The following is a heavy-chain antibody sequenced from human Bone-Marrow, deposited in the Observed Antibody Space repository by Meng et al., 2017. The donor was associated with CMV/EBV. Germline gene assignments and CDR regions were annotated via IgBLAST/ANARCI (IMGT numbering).Heavy chain of an antibody. CDR3: AKDLGAARRHYYGMDV. CDR1: GYTFTSYY. V-gene: IGHV1-46*01. CDR2: INPSGGST. Sequence: ASVKVSCKASGYTFTSYYMHWVRQAPGQGLEWMGIINPSGGSTSYAQKFQGRVTMTRDTSTSTVYMELSSLRSEDTAVYYCAKDLGAARRHYYGMDVWGQGTTVTVSS. D-gene: IGHD6-6*01. J-gene: IGHJ6*01.